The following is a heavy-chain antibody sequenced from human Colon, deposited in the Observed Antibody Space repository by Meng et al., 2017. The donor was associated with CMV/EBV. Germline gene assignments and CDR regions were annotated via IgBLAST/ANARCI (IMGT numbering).Heavy chain of an antibody. V-gene: IGHV3-53*01. CDR2: IYSTGRT. CDR3: ARVSSAGLALDV. CDR1: GISVSGNY. D-gene: IGHD3-22*01. J-gene: IGHJ3*01. Sequence: GGSLRLSCVVSGISVSGNYMTWVRQAPGKGLEWLSVIYSTGRTFYADSAKGRFTISRDISQNTVYLQMDTLRVEDTAMYYCARVSSAGLALDVWGQGTMVTVSS.